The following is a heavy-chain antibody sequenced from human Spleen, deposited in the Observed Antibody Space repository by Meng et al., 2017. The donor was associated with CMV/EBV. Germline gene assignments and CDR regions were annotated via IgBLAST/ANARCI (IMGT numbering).Heavy chain of an antibody. J-gene: IGHJ5*02. V-gene: IGHV3-23*01. CDR1: FTFINVA. D-gene: IGHD6-6*01. CDR2: VSANGDKT. Sequence: FTFINVAMSWVRQSPGKGLGWVSAVSANGDKTYYADSAKGRFTISRDNSNSPLYLQVTALSAEDTALYYFAKVSEAGRGSSSWFDLWGQGTLVTVSS. CDR3: AKVSEAGRGSSSWFDL.